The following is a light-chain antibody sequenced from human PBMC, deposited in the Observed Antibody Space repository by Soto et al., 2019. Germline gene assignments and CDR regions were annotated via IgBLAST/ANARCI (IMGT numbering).Light chain of an antibody. CDR3: QXSGSSPIT. Sequence: EIVLTQCPGILSLCPGESATLSCRASQSVSSSYLAWYQQTTGQAPSLLIYGESSRATGIPDRFSGSGSGTDLNLTISSLEPEDFAVYYCQXSGSSPITFGQGTRLEIK. CDR1: QSVSSSY. V-gene: IGKV3-20*01. J-gene: IGKJ5*01. CDR2: GES.